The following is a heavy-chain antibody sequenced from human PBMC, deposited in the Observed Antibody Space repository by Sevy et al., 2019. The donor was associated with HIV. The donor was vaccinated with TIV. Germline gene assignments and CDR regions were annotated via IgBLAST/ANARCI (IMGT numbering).Heavy chain of an antibody. D-gene: IGHD6-19*01. Sequence: SETLSLTCTVSTGYINNYYWTWVRQSPGKGLEWIGYIYYRGNTKYNPSLENRVSMSIETNKNQFSLTLTSVTGADSAIYYCARAEYGHSRGWYSWLDAWGQGILVTVSS. CDR1: TGYINNYY. CDR2: IYYRGNT. J-gene: IGHJ5*02. V-gene: IGHV4-59*01. CDR3: ARAEYGHSRGWYSWLDA.